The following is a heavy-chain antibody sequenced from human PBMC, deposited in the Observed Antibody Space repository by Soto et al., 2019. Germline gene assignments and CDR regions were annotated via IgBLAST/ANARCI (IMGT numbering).Heavy chain of an antibody. V-gene: IGHV4-31*03. D-gene: IGHD4-17*01. CDR2: IYYSGST. Sequence: SETLSLTCTVSGGSISSGGYYWSWIRQHPGKGLEWIGYIYYSGSTYYNPSLKSRVTISVDTSKNQFSLKLSSVTAAYTAVYYCARESDDYGDIRWGQGTLVTVSA. CDR3: ARESDDYGDIR. CDR1: GGSISSGGYY. J-gene: IGHJ4*02.